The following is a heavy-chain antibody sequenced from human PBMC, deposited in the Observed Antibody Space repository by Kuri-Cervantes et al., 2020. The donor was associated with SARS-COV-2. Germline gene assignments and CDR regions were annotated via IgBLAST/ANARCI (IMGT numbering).Heavy chain of an antibody. CDR2: ISGSGGST. CDR3: AKDLGVPAAIEMFYYYYGMDV. CDR1: GFTFSSYA. V-gene: IGHV3-23*01. Sequence: GGSLRLSCAASGFTFSSYAMSWVRQAPGKGLEWVSVISGSGGSTYYADSVKGRFTISRDNSKNTLYLQMNSLRAEDTAVYYCAKDLGVPAAIEMFYYYYGMDVWGQGTTVTVSS. D-gene: IGHD2-2*01. J-gene: IGHJ6*02.